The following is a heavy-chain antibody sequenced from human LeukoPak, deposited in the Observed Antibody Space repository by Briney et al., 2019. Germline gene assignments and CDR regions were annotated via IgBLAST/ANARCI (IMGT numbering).Heavy chain of an antibody. V-gene: IGHV1-69*05. Sequence: GASVKVSCKASGGTFNNYVISWVRQAPGQGLEWMGGITPIFGTANYAQKFQGRVTMTTDTSTSTANMEVRSLRSDDTAVYYCARGFPPRRMYDSNGYYSYYFDYWGQGTLVTVSS. CDR1: GGTFNNYV. CDR3: ARGFPPRRMYDSNGYYSYYFDY. CDR2: ITPIFGTA. J-gene: IGHJ4*02. D-gene: IGHD3-22*01.